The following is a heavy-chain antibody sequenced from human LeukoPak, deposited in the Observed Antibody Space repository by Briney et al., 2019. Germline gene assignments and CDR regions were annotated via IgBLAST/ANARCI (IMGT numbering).Heavy chain of an antibody. Sequence: GGSLRLSCAASGFTFSSYSMNWVRQAPGKGQEWVSYISSGSYTTYYADSVKGRFTISRDNAKNSLYMQMNSLRAEDMAVYYCAGNWGYAFDIWGQGTMVTVSS. CDR3: AGNWGYAFDI. CDR1: GFTFSSYS. CDR2: ISSGSYTT. D-gene: IGHD7-27*01. J-gene: IGHJ3*02. V-gene: IGHV3-48*01.